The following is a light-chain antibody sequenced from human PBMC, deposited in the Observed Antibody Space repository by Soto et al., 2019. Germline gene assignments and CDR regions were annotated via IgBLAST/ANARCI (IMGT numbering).Light chain of an antibody. CDR2: EAS. Sequence: ESVLTQSPGTLSLSPGERATLSCRASQSVSSSYLAWYQQKPGQAPRLLSYEASSRATRIPDRFSGSGSGTDFTLTISRLEPEDFAVYYCQQYGSSPNTFGQGTKLEIK. CDR3: QQYGSSPNT. CDR1: QSVSSSY. J-gene: IGKJ2*01. V-gene: IGKV3-20*01.